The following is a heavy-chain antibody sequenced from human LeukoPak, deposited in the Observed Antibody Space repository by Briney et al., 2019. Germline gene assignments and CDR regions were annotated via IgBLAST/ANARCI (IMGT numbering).Heavy chain of an antibody. CDR3: ARLFHPALSGNYPFDY. D-gene: IGHD1-26*01. Sequence: SETLSLTCTVSGASVSSYYWSWIRQPPGKGLEWIAYIYYSGSTSYNPSLKSRVTISVDTSKNQFSLKLNSVTAADTAMYYCARLFHPALSGNYPFDYWGQGTLVTVSS. J-gene: IGHJ4*02. V-gene: IGHV4-59*02. CDR1: GASVSSYY. CDR2: IYYSGST.